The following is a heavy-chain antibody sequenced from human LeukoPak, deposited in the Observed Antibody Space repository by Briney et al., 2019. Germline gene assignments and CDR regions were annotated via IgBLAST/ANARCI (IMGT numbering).Heavy chain of an antibody. D-gene: IGHD1-1*01. CDR3: ASYLLYRVFDY. J-gene: IGHJ4*02. V-gene: IGHV3-21*01. CDR2: ISSSSSYI. CDR1: GFTFSNYT. Sequence: GGSLRLSCAASGFTFSNYTMNWVRQAPGKGLEWVSSISSSSSYIFYADSVKGRFTISRDNAKNSLYLQMNSLRAEDTAVYYCASYLLYRVFDYWGQGTLVTVSS.